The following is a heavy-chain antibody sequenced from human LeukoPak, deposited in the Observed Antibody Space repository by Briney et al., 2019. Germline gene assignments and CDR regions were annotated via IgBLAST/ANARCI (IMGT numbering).Heavy chain of an antibody. D-gene: IGHD3-22*01. CDR1: GGSISSGSYY. V-gene: IGHV4-61*02. CDR2: IYTSGST. J-gene: IGHJ5*02. CDR3: ARGYYTNWFDP. Sequence: SQTLSLTCTVSGGSISSGSYYWSWIRQPAGKGLEWIGRIYTSGSTNYNPSLKSRVTISVDTSKNQFSLKLGSVTAADTAVYYCARGYYTNWFDPWGQGTLVTVSS.